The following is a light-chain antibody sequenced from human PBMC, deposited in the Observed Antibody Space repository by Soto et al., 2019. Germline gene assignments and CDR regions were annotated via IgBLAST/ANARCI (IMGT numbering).Light chain of an antibody. Sequence: QSALTQPRSVSGSPGQSVTISCTGTSSDVGGYDFVSWYQHHPGKAPKLIIYDVTKRPSGVPDRFSGSKSGNTASLTISGLQAEDEGDCFCCTYAGSYAVWVFGGGTKLTVL. CDR2: DVT. J-gene: IGLJ3*02. CDR3: CTYAGSYAVWV. CDR1: SSDVGGYDF. V-gene: IGLV2-11*01.